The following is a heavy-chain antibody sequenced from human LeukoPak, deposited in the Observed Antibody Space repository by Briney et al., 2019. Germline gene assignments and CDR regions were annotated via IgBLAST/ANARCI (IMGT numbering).Heavy chain of an antibody. J-gene: IGHJ4*02. CDR2: ISGSGGST. V-gene: IGHV3-23*01. D-gene: IGHD6-19*01. Sequence: GGSLRLSCAASGFTFSSYAMSWVRQAPGKGLEWVSAISGSGGSTYYADSVKGRFTISRDNSKNTLYLQMNSLRAEDTAVYYCAKTEHQYSSGQLDYWGQGTLVTVSS. CDR3: AKTEHQYSSGQLDY. CDR1: GFTFSSYA.